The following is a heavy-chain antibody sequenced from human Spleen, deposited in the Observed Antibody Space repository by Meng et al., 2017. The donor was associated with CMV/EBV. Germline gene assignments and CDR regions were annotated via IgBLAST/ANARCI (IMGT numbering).Heavy chain of an antibody. V-gene: IGHV5-51*01. CDR1: GYSFTSYW. CDR2: IYPGDSDT. CDR3: ARFPGSVATIGRRYYGMDV. Sequence: GESLKISCKGSGYSFTSYWIAWVRQMPGKGLEWMGNIYPGDSDTRYSPSFQGQVTFSADKSISTAYLKWSSLKASDTAMYYCARFPGSVATIGRRYYGMDVWGQGTTVTVSS. J-gene: IGHJ6*02. D-gene: IGHD5-12*01.